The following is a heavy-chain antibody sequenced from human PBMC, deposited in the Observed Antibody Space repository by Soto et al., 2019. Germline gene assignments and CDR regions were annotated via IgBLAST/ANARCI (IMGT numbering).Heavy chain of an antibody. D-gene: IGHD3-16*01. V-gene: IGHV2-5*02. Sequence: QITLKESGPMLVKPTQTLTLTCTFSGFSLSTTGVGVGWIRQPPGKALEWLALIYWDDSKHYSTSLESRLTITKDTSKNQVVLTMTNMDPVDTATYYCVHKGGGDRILDYWGQGTLVTVSS. CDR2: IYWDDSK. CDR3: VHKGGGDRILDY. CDR1: GFSLSTTGVG. J-gene: IGHJ4*02.